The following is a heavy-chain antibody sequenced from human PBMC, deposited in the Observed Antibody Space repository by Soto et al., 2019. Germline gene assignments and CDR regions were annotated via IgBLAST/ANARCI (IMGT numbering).Heavy chain of an antibody. CDR3: TRDGEVGGPFGMDV. D-gene: IGHD3-10*01. CDR1: EYTFISHK. CDR2: IHPADDNT. V-gene: IGHV1-3*01. J-gene: IGHJ6*02. Sequence: ASVTVSCKAYEYTFISHKIHWVRQAPGQGLEWMGWIHPADDNTKHSKKLQGRVTISSDTSASTVYMELISLTFEDTAMYYCTRDGEVGGPFGMDVWGQGTTVTVSS.